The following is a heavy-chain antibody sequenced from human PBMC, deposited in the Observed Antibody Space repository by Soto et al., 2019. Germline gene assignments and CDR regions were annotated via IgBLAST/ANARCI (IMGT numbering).Heavy chain of an antibody. CDR2: ISWNSGSI. D-gene: IGHD5-18*01. CDR3: AKDISTRGYSYGASDY. V-gene: IGHV3-9*01. Sequence: QPGGSLRLSCAASGFTFDDYAMHWVRQAPGKGLEWVSGISWNSGSIGYADSVKGRFTISRDNAKNSLYLQMNSLRAEDTALYYCAKDISTRGYSYGASDYWGQGTLVTVS. CDR1: GFTFDDYA. J-gene: IGHJ4*02.